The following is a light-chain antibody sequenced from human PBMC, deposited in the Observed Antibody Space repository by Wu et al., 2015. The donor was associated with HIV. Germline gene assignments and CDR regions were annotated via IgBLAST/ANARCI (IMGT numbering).Light chain of an antibody. CDR3: QQRSNWPWT. CDR2: DAS. J-gene: IGKJ1*01. V-gene: IGKV3-11*01. CDR1: QSVSSN. Sequence: TQSPGTLSVSPGERATLSCRASQSVSSNLAWFQQKPGQAPRLLIYDASNRATGIPARFSGSGSGTDFTLTISSLEPEDFALYYCQQRSNWPWTFGQGTKVEFK.